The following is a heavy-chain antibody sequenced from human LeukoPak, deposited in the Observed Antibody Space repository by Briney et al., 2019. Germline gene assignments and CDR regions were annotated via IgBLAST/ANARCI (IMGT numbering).Heavy chain of an antibody. D-gene: IGHD3-10*01. CDR2: INHSGST. V-gene: IGHV4-34*01. Sequence: SETLSLTCAVYGGSFSGYYWSWIRQPPGKGLEWIGEINHSGSTNYNPSLKSRVTISVDTSKNQFSLKLSSVTAADTAVYYCARMTYGSGKLFDYWGQGTLVTVSS. CDR3: ARMTYGSGKLFDY. CDR1: GGSFSGYY. J-gene: IGHJ4*02.